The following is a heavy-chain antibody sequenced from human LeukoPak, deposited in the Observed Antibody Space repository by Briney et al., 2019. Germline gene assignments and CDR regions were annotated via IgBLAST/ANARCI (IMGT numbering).Heavy chain of an antibody. CDR2: IIPMFAVS. V-gene: IGHV1-69*10. D-gene: IGHD6-13*01. CDR1: GGTFTSYD. CDR3: ARSGAAGFGFDP. Sequence: SVKVSCKASGGTFTSYDINWVRQAPGQGLEWMGAIIPMFAVSNYAQKFRDRVTITAGKSTSTAYMELISLRSEDTAVYYCARSGAAGFGFDPWGQGTLVTVSS. J-gene: IGHJ5*02.